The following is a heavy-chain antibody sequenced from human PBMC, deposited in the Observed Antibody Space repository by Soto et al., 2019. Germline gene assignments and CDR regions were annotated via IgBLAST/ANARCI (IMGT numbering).Heavy chain of an antibody. V-gene: IGHV4-59*01. Sequence: SETLSLTCSVSGGSINKYYWSWIRQPPGKGLEYIGYISYMGTTNYNPSLKSRVTISVDTSKNQFSLKLTSVTAADTAVYYCTRSGGDYSNSDYYGGDFDXWGRGTLVTVSS. J-gene: IGHJ4*02. CDR1: GGSINKYY. CDR3: TRSGGDYSNSDYYGGDFDX. D-gene: IGHD3-22*01. CDR2: ISYMGTT.